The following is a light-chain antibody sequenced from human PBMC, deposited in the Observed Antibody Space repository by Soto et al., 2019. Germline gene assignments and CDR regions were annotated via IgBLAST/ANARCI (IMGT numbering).Light chain of an antibody. CDR2: DVT. J-gene: IGLJ1*01. V-gene: IGLV2-14*03. CDR3: NSYTSASTYV. CDR1: GSDIGSYNY. Sequence: QSALTQPASVSGSPGQSITISCTGTGSDIGSYNYVSWYQHHPGKVPKFIIYDVTNRPSGVSDRFSGSKSGNTASLTISGIHAEDEADYCCNSYTSASTYVFRTGTKLTVL.